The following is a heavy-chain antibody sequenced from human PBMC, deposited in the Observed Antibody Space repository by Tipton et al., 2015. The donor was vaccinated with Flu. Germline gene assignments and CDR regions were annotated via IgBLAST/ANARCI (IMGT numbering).Heavy chain of an antibody. D-gene: IGHD7-27*01. CDR3: ATSSKNWGPDAFDI. CDR2: IRRDGST. V-gene: IGHV3-66*01. J-gene: IGHJ3*02. Sequence: SLRLSCAASGLTVSSNYMGWVRQAPGKGLEWVSDIRRDGSTYYVDSAKGRFIISRDNSKNTLSLQMNSLRAEDTAVYYCATSSKNWGPDAFDIWGQGTMVTVSS. CDR1: GLTVSSNY.